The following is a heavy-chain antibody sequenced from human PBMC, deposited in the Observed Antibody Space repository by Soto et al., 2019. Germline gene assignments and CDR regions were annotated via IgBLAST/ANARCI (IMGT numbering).Heavy chain of an antibody. Sequence: SETLSLTCTVSGGSISSRGYYWSWIRQPPGKGLEWIGHISYSGRTSYNSSLKSRVTISVDTSKSQLSLKLSSVTAADTAVYYCAKVRDCSGGTCYSWWFDPWGQGTLVTVS. J-gene: IGHJ5*02. CDR1: GGSISSRGYY. CDR3: AKVRDCSGGTCYSWWFDP. V-gene: IGHV4-61*08. D-gene: IGHD2-15*01. CDR2: ISYSGRT.